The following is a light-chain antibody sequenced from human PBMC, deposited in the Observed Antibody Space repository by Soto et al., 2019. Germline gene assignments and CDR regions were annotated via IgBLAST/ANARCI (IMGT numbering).Light chain of an antibody. CDR3: QQTSSFPLT. V-gene: IGKV1-12*01. CDR1: QGLVSW. CDR2: AAS. J-gene: IGKJ4*01. Sequence: DIQVTQSPSSVSASVGDRVTITCRASQGLVSWLAWYQQKPGKAPMLLIYAASSFQSGVPSRFSGSGSGTDFTLTISSLQPEDFATYYCQQTSSFPLTFGGGTKVEIK.